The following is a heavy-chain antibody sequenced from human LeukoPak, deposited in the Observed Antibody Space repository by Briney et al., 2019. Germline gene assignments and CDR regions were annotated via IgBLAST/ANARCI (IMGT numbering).Heavy chain of an antibody. CDR2: IKSKTDGGTT. Sequence: PGGSLRLSCAASGFTFSNAWMSWVRQAPGKGLEWVGRIKSKTDGGTTDYAAPVKGRFTISRDDSKNTLYLQMNSLKTEDTAVYYCHGSPGYCSSTSCYFFDYWGQGTLVTVSS. D-gene: IGHD2-2*01. J-gene: IGHJ4*02. CDR3: HGSPGYCSSTSCYFFDY. V-gene: IGHV3-15*01. CDR1: GFTFSNAW.